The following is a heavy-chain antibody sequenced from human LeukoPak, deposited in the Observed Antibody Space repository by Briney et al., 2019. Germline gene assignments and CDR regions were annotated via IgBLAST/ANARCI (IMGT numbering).Heavy chain of an antibody. CDR1: GGSFSGYY. CDR2: INHSGST. J-gene: IGHJ5*02. D-gene: IGHD3-3*01. CDR3: ARVSYYDFWSGWYQRDWFDP. Sequence: TSETLSLTCAVYGGSFSGYYWSWIRQPPWKGLEWIGEINHSGSTNYNPSLKSRVTISVDASKNQFSLKLSSVTAADTAVYYCARVSYYDFWSGWYQRDWFDPWGQGTLVTVSS. V-gene: IGHV4-34*01.